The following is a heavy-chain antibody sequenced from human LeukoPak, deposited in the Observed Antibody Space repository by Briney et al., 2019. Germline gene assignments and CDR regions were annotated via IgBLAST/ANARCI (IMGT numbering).Heavy chain of an antibody. CDR3: ARGSSGVTRRYYFDY. V-gene: IGHV4-4*07. J-gene: IGHJ4*02. CDR2: LYSDGTT. D-gene: IGHD3-22*01. CDR1: GASISGYY. Sequence: SETLSLTCTVSGASISGYYWTWVRQPAGKALEWIGRLYSDGTTYYNPSLKGRVTMSVDTSKNQFSLKLRSVTAADTAVYYCARGSSGVTRRYYFDYWGQGALVTVSS.